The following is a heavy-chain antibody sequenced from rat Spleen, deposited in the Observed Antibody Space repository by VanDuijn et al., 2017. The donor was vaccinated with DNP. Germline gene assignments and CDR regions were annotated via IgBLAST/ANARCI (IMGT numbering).Heavy chain of an antibody. CDR3: ARTLFNYGNYEGYFDF. D-gene: IGHD1-3*01. CDR2: TGPGGRNI. J-gene: IGHJ1*01. Sequence: EVQLVESGGGLVQPGRSMKLSCAASGFTFSNYFMAWVRQAPTKGLEWVAATGPGGRNIYYRDSVKGRLTISRDDAKSTLNLQMDSLRSEETATYFCARTLFNYGNYEGYFDFWGPGAMVTVSS. V-gene: IGHV5S11*01. CDR1: GFTFSNYF.